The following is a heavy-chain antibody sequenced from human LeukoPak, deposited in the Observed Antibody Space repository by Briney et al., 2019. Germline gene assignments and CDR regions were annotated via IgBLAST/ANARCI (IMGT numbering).Heavy chain of an antibody. J-gene: IGHJ4*02. CDR3: MGSTNWHSQGALL. CDR1: GFSFSNAW. V-gene: IGHV3-15*07. CDR2: IKSKTDGGTI. D-gene: IGHD2/OR15-2a*01. Sequence: PGGSLRLSCAASGFSFSNAWMNWVRQAPGEGLEWVGRIKSKTDGGTIDYAAPVKGRFTISRDDSKNTMYLQMNSLKTEDTAVYYCMGSTNWHSQGALLWGQGTLVTVSS.